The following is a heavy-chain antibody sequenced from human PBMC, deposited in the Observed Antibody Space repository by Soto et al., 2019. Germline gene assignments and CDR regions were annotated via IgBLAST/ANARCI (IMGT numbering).Heavy chain of an antibody. Sequence: HPGGSLRLSCAASGFNFDDYAMHWVRQAPGKGLEWVSSISWNSGYIAYADSVKGRFTISGDNAKNSLYLQMNSLRAEDTALYYCAKVQGGQWLARNNPFHIWGQGTIVTVSS. D-gene: IGHD6-19*01. V-gene: IGHV3-9*01. J-gene: IGHJ3*02. CDR2: ISWNSGYI. CDR1: GFNFDDYA. CDR3: AKVQGGQWLARNNPFHI.